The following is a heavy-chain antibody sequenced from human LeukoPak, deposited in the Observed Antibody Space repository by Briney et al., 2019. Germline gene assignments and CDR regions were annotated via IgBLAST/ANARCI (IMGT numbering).Heavy chain of an antibody. CDR1: GFTFSSYA. V-gene: IGHV3-23*01. CDR2: ISGSGGST. Sequence: GGSLRLSCAASGFTFSSYAMSWVRQAPGKGLEWVSAISGSGGSTYYADSVKGRFTISRDNSKNTLYLQMNSLRAEDTAVYYCAKVMTGRYFDWLLSLDYWGQGTLVTVSS. CDR3: AKVMTGRYFDWLLSLDY. J-gene: IGHJ4*02. D-gene: IGHD3-9*01.